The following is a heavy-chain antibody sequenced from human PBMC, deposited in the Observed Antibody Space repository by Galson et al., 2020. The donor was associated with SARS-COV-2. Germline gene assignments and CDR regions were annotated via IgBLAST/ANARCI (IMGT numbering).Heavy chain of an antibody. V-gene: IGHV4-61*02. CDR3: ARGNSPCATICGYVTGTCGMDV. CDR2: IYKSGRT. Sequence: SETLSLTCTVSGDSISSGPYYWAWIRQPAGKGLEWIGRIYKSGRTDYSPSLWSQVTISVDTSKNQFSLELRSVTAADTAVYYCARGNSPCATICGYVTGTCGMDVWGQGTTVTVSS. D-gene: IGHD5-12*01. J-gene: IGHJ6*02. CDR1: GDSISSGPYY.